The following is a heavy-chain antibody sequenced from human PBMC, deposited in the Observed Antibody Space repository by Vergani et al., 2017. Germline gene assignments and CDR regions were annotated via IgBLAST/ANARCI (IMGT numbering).Heavy chain of an antibody. J-gene: IGHJ6*02. CDR1: GYTFTGYY. D-gene: IGHD3-22*01. V-gene: IGHV1-2*02. CDR2: INPNSGGT. CDR3: AGAHYYGSGYSGDRYYYGMDV. Sequence: QVQLVQSGAEVKKPGASVKVSCKASGYTFTGYYMHWVRQAPGQGLEWMGWINPNSGGTNYAQKFQGRVTMTRDTSISTAYMELSRLRSGDTALYYWAGAHYYGSGYSGDRYYYGMDVWGQGTTVTVSS.